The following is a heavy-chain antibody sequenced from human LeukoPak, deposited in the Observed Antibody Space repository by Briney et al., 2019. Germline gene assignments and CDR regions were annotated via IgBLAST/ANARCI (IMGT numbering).Heavy chain of an antibody. D-gene: IGHD6-19*01. V-gene: IGHV3-11*06. Sequence: GGSLRLSCAASGFTFSDYYMSWIRQAPGKGLEWVSYISSSSSYTNYADSVKGRFTISRDNAKNTLYLQMNSLRAEDTAVYYCARSGWSLANWFDPWGQGTLVTVSS. J-gene: IGHJ5*02. CDR1: GFTFSDYY. CDR3: ARSGWSLANWFDP. CDR2: ISSSSSYT.